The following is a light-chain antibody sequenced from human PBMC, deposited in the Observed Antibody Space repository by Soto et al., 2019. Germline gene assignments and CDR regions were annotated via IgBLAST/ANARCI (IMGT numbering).Light chain of an antibody. Sequence: QSALTQPASVSGSPGQTITISCTGTSSDVGGYAYVSWYQQYTGKVPKLVISEDSNRPSGVSHRFSGSRSGNTASLTISGLQAEDEADYHCSSYTSRATPVFGGGTKVTVL. CDR2: EDS. CDR1: SSDVGGYAY. V-gene: IGLV2-14*01. J-gene: IGLJ2*01. CDR3: SSYTSRATPV.